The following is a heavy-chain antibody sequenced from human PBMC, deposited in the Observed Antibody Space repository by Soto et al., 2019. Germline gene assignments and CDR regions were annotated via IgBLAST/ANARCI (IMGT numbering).Heavy chain of an antibody. CDR3: SIRDYYYYGTDF. CDR2: IYPGDSDT. CDR1: GYQFTRHW. Sequence: DSLKISCKGSGYQFTRHWIGWVRQMPGNGLEWMGIIYPGDSDTRYSPSFQGQVTISADKSISTAYLQWSSLKASDTAMYYCSIRDYYYYGTDFWCQGINVTV. V-gene: IGHV5-51*01. J-gene: IGHJ6*02.